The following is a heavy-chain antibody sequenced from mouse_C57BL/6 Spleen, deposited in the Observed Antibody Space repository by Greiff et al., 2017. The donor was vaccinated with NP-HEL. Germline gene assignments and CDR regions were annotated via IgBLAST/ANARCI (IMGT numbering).Heavy chain of an antibody. CDR1: GYAFSSSW. Sequence: VQLQQSGPELVKPGASVKISCKASGYAFSSSWMNWVKQRPGKGLEWIGRIYPGDGDTNYNGKFKGKATLTADKSSSTAYMQLSSLTSEDSAVYFGARKLGYAMDYWGQGTSVTVSS. CDR3: ARKLGYAMDY. J-gene: IGHJ4*01. CDR2: IYPGDGDT. V-gene: IGHV1-82*01. D-gene: IGHD4-1*01.